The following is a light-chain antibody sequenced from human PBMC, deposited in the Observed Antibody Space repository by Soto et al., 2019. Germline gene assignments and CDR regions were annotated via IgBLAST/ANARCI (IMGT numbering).Light chain of an antibody. CDR2: EVT. J-gene: IGLJ1*01. V-gene: IGLV2-14*01. CDR3: SSSTTSSTRV. Sequence: QSVMSQPASVSGSPGNSVAISCTGSSRDVGIYNYVSWYQQHPGKVPKLIIYEVTNRPSGVSNRFSGSKSGNTASLTISGLQAEEEADYYCSSSTTSSTRVFGTGTKVTVL. CDR1: SRDVGIYNY.